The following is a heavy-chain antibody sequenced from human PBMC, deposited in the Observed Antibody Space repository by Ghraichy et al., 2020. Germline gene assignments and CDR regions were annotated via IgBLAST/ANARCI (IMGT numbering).Heavy chain of an antibody. V-gene: IGHV4-34*01. Sequence: SETLSLTCAVYGGSFSGYYWSWIRQPPGKGLEWIGEINHSGSTNYNPSLKSRVTISVDTSKNQFSLKLSSVTAADTAVYYCARGGGEMASDYWGQGTLVTVSS. CDR3: ARGGGEMASDY. D-gene: IGHD5-24*01. CDR1: GGSFSGYY. CDR2: INHSGST. J-gene: IGHJ4*02.